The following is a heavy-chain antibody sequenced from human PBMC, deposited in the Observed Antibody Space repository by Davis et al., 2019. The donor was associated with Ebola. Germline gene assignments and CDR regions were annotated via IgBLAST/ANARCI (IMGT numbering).Heavy chain of an antibody. CDR2: IRPGGST. V-gene: IGHV4-59*04. J-gene: IGHJ5*02. D-gene: IGHD4-17*01. CDR1: GGSIGTYY. Sequence: MPSETLSLTCTVSGGSIGTYYWSWLRQPPGKGLEWLGEIRPGGSTNYSPSLKNRLTMSMDTSKNQVSLKLKSVTAADSAVYYCARTALTSVSDSGLGYNYFGPWGQGTLVTVSS. CDR3: ARTALTSVSDSGLGYNYFGP.